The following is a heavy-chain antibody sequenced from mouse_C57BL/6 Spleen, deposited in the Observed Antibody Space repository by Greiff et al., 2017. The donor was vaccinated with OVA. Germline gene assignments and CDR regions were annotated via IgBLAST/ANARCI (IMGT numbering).Heavy chain of an antibody. J-gene: IGHJ4*01. CDR2: IYPGDGDT. D-gene: IGHD4-1*01. V-gene: IGHV1-82*01. Sequence: VQLQQSGPELVKPGASVKISCKASGYAFSSSWMNWVKQRPGQGLEWIGRIYPGDGDTNYNGKFKGKATLTADKSSSTAYMQLSSLTSEDSAVYFCARCKLAYAMDDWGQGTSVTVSS. CDR3: ARCKLAYAMDD. CDR1: GYAFSSSW.